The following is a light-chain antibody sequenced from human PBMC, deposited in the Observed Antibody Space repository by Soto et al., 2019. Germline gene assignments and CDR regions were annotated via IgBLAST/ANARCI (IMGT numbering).Light chain of an antibody. CDR1: QSVNSNF. V-gene: IGKV3-20*01. Sequence: EIVLTQSPGTLSLSPGERATLSCRTSQSVNSNFLAWYQQKPGQAPRLLVYGSSTRAAGVPDRFSGSGSGTGFTLTISRLEPEDFAVYYCQQYGHSPLLYTFGQGTKLGVK. CDR3: QQYGHSPLLYT. CDR2: GSS. J-gene: IGKJ2*01.